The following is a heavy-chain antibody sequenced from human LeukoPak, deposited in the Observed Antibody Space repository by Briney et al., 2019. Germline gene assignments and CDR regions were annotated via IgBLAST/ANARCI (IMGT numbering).Heavy chain of an antibody. CDR1: GGSISSSSYY. V-gene: IGHV4-39*01. CDR3: ATFRRRDGYNYWDYFDY. D-gene: IGHD5-24*01. CDR2: IYYSGST. J-gene: IGHJ4*02. Sequence: TSETLSLTCTVSGGSISSSSYYWGWIRQPPGKGLEWIGSIYYSGSTYYNPSLKSRVTISVDTSKNQFPLKLSSVTAADTAVYYCATFRRRDGYNYWDYFDYWGQGTLVTVSS.